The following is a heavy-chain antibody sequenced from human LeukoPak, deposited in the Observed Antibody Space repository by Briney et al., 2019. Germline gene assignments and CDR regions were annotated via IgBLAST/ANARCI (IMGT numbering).Heavy chain of an antibody. D-gene: IGHD3-3*01. CDR3: ARGSGITIFGVVTYYYGMDV. Sequence: SETLSLTCTVSGGSISSYYWSWIRQPPGKGLEWIGYIYYSGSTNYNPSLKSRVTISVATSKNQFSLKLSSVTAADTAVYYCARGSGITIFGVVTYYYGMDVWGQGTTVTVSS. CDR1: GGSISSYY. CDR2: IYYSGST. J-gene: IGHJ6*02. V-gene: IGHV4-59*12.